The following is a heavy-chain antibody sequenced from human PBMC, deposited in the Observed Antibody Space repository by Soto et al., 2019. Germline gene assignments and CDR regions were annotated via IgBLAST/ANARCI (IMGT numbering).Heavy chain of an antibody. J-gene: IGHJ4*02. D-gene: IGHD1-26*01. CDR3: ARGLISGSHYSGGWYYFDS. CDR2: INHSGSA. V-gene: IGHV4-39*07. Sequence: SETLSLTCTFSGGSSRSGDYIWTWIRKTPGKGLQWIGQINHSGSANYNPSLKSRVTISVHTSSSQFSLELSSVTAADTAVYYCARGLISGSHYSGGWYYFDSWGQGTQVTVSS. CDR1: GGSSRSGDYI.